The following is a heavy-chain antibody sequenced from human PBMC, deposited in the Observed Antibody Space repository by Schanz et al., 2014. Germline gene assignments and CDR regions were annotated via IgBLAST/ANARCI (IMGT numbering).Heavy chain of an antibody. Sequence: QLVGSGGGLIQPGGSLRLSCAVSGFTVSSNHMSWVRQAPGKGLEWVSAISGSGGSTYYADSVKGRFTISRDNSKNTLYLQMNSLSADDTAVFYCAKGMGYCSGGTCYDYYYYGLDVWGQGTTVTVSS. D-gene: IGHD2-15*01. J-gene: IGHJ6*02. CDR2: ISGSGGST. CDR3: AKGMGYCSGGTCYDYYYYGLDV. V-gene: IGHV3-23*04. CDR1: GFTVSSNH.